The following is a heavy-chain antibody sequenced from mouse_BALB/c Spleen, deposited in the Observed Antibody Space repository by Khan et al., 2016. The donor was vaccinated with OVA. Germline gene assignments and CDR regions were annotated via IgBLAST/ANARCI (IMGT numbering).Heavy chain of an antibody. CDR3: ARAYYRDDGYYAMDY. D-gene: IGHD2-14*01. J-gene: IGHJ4*01. V-gene: IGHV2-6-4*01. CDR1: GFSLSRYN. Sequence: VQLQESGPGLVAPSQSLSITCTVSGFSLSRYNIHWVRQPPGKGLEWLGMIWGGGTTDYNSTLKSRLSISKDNSKSQVFLEMNSLQTEDTAMYYCARAYYRDDGYYAMDYWGQGTSGTVSS. CDR2: IWGGGTT.